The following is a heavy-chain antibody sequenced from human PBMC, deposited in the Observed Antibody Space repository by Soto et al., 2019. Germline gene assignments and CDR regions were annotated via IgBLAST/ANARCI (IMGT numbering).Heavy chain of an antibody. J-gene: IGHJ4*02. Sequence: QVQLVESGGGVVQPGRSLRLSCAASGFTFSSYGMHWVRQAPGKGLEWVAVIWYDGSNKYYADSVKGRFTISRDNSKNTLYLQMNSLRAEDTAVYYCARVGSSSWYGRYYFDYWGQGTLVTVSS. D-gene: IGHD6-13*01. CDR1: GFTFSSYG. V-gene: IGHV3-33*01. CDR2: IWYDGSNK. CDR3: ARVGSSSWYGRYYFDY.